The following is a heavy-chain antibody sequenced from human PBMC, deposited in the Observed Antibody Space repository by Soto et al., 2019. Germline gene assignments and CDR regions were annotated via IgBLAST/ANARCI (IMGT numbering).Heavy chain of an antibody. V-gene: IGHV1-18*01. CDR3: AGLRGDYSDVWFDP. CDR1: GYNFTSYG. Sequence: ASVKVSCKASGYNFTSYGISWVRQAPGQGLEWMGWISAYNGNTNYAQKLQGRVTMTTDTSTSTAYMELRSLRSDDTAVYYCAGLRGDYSDVWFDPWGKGTLVTVSS. CDR2: ISAYNGNT. J-gene: IGHJ5*02. D-gene: IGHD4-17*01.